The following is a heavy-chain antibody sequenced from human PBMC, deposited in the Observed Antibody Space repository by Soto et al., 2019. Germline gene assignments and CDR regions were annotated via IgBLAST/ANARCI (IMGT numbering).Heavy chain of an antibody. V-gene: IGHV3-48*01. CDR3: ARGDTARNFDY. D-gene: IGHD5-18*01. CDR1: GFTFSSYS. J-gene: IGHJ4*02. Sequence: GGSLRLSCAASGFTFSSYSMNWVRQAPGKGLEWVSYISSSSSTIYYADSVKGRFTISRDNAKNSLYLQMNSLRAEDTAVYYCARGDTARNFDYWGQGTLVTVSS. CDR2: ISSSSSTI.